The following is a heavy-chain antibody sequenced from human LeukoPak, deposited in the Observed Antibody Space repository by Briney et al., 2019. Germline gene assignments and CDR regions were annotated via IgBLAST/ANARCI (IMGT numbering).Heavy chain of an antibody. V-gene: IGHV4-39*01. D-gene: IGHD3-22*01. CDR1: GXSINSFSYY. Sequence: SETLSLTCTVSGXSINSFSYYWGWIRQPPGQGLEWIGTIYFNGNTYYNPSLKSRVSISIDTSKNQFSLKLTSETAADTAVYYCARHRARLLIDSWGPGTLVTVS. CDR2: IYFNGNT. CDR3: ARHRARLLIDS. J-gene: IGHJ5*01.